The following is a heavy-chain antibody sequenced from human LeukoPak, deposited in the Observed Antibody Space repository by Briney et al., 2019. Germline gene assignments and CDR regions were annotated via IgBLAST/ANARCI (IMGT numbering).Heavy chain of an antibody. V-gene: IGHV3-33*08. D-gene: IGHD1-26*01. CDR2: IWYDGSNK. J-gene: IGHJ6*02. Sequence: PGGSLRLSCAASGFTFSSYAMSWVRQAPGKGLEWVAVIWYDGSNKYYADSVKGRFTISRDNSKNTLYLQMNSLRAEDTAVYYCARDYGKSYGMDVWGQGTTVTVSS. CDR3: ARDYGKSYGMDV. CDR1: GFTFSSYA.